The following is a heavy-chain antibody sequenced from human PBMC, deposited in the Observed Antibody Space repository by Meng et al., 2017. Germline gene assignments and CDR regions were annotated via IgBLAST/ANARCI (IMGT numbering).Heavy chain of an antibody. D-gene: IGHD5-18*01. Sequence: CGGGAGDPGGALSLSCASSGFTFRSVAMTWVRQAPGKGLEWVAVISYDGSNKYYADSVKGRFTISRDNSKNTLYLQMNSLRAEDTAVYYCARGPDTAMGIDYWGQGTLVTVSS. V-gene: IGHV3-30*01. CDR1: GFTFRSVA. CDR3: ARGPDTAMGIDY. CDR2: ISYDGSNK. J-gene: IGHJ4*02.